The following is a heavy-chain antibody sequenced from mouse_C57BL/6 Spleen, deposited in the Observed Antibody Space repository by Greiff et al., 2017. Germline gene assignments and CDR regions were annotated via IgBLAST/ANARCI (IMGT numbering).Heavy chain of an antibody. CDR3: ARLGFRGYFDV. J-gene: IGHJ1*03. V-gene: IGHV1-80*01. CDR1: GYAFSSYW. CDR2: IYPGDGDT. Sequence: VKLVESGAELVKPGASVKISCKASGYAFSSYWMNWVKQRPGKGLEWIGQIYPGDGDTNYNGKFKGKATLTADKSSSTAYMQLSSLTSEDSAVYFCARLGFRGYFDVWGTGTTVTVSS.